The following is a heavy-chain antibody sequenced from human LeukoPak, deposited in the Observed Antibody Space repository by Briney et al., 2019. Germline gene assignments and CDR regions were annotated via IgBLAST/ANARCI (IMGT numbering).Heavy chain of an antibody. Sequence: GGSLRLSCAASGFTVSSNYMSWVRQAPGKGLEWVSVIYSGGSTYYADSVKGRFTISRDNSKNTLYLQMNSLRAEDMAVYYCAKELRFGESYNWFDPWGQGTLVTVSS. CDR2: IYSGGST. D-gene: IGHD3-10*01. CDR1: GFTVSSNY. V-gene: IGHV3-53*01. CDR3: AKELRFGESYNWFDP. J-gene: IGHJ5*02.